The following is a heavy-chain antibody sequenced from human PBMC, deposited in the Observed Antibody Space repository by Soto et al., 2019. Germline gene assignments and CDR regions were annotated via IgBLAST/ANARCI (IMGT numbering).Heavy chain of an antibody. V-gene: IGHV3-30*18. D-gene: IGHD3-22*01. Sequence: GGSMRLSCVASGFNFSNYAMHWVRKETGKGLKWVAIVSYDGDNEYYADYVRGRFFISRDNSRNTLYLQTSSLRHEDTAVYFFAKDTYYYDRSGYYTYDYWGQGTQVTVSS. J-gene: IGHJ4*02. CDR3: AKDTYYYDRSGYYTYDY. CDR1: GFNFSNYA. CDR2: VSYDGDNE.